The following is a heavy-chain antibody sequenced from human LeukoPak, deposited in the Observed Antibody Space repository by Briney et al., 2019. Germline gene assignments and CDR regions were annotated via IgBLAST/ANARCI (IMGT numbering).Heavy chain of an antibody. V-gene: IGHV4-34*01. CDR3: ARARSTVTTYFDS. CDR1: GASFSGYY. Sequence: SETLSLTCAVSGASFSGYYWSWIRQPPGKGLEWIGEINPSGGTNYNPSLRSRVTISADTSKSQFSLELSSVIAADTAVFYCARARSTVTTYFDSWGQGALVTVSS. D-gene: IGHD4-17*01. CDR2: INPSGGT. J-gene: IGHJ4*02.